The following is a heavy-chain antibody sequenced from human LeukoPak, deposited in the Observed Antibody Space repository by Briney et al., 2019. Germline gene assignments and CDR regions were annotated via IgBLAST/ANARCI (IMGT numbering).Heavy chain of an antibody. CDR3: ATYSDITGSFDY. J-gene: IGHJ4*02. CDR1: GGSISSYY. Sequence: SETLSLTCTVSGGSISSYYWSWIRQPPGKGLEWIGYNFHSVTTNYNPSLQSRVFISVDTSKNQFSLDLTSVTAADTAVYYCATYSDITGSFDYWGQGTLVTVSS. D-gene: IGHD3-22*01. V-gene: IGHV4-59*01. CDR2: NFHSVTT.